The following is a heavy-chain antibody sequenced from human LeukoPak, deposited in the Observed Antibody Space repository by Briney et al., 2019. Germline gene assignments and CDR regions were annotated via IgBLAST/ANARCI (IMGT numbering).Heavy chain of an antibody. CDR2: IKQDGSEK. D-gene: IGHD2-15*01. V-gene: IGHV3-7*01. J-gene: IGHJ6*03. CDR3: ARLSSVEVVVAAATYFYYYMDI. CDR1: GFTFSSYW. Sequence: GGSLRLSCAASGFTFSSYWMSWVRQAPGKGLEWVANIKQDGSEKYYVDSVKGRFTISRDNAKNSLYLQMNSLRAEDTAVYYCARLSSVEVVVAAATYFYYYMDIWGKGTPVTVSS.